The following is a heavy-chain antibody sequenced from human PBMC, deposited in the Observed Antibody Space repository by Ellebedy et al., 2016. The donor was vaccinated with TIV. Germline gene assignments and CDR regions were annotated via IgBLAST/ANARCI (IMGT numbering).Heavy chain of an antibody. CDR2: IYDSGST. J-gene: IGHJ6*02. CDR3: VGERSTMVRGFFGLDV. V-gene: IGHV4-59*08. CDR1: GGSISSYY. Sequence: MPSETLSLTCTVSGGSISSYYWSWIRQPPGKGLEWIGHIYDSGSTNYNSSLRSRVTISVDTSMNQFSLKLSSVTAADTAVYFCVGERSTMVRGFFGLDVWGQGTTVTVSS. D-gene: IGHD3-10*01.